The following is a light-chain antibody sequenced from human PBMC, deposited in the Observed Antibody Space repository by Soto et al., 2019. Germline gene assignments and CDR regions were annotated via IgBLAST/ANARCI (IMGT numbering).Light chain of an antibody. J-gene: IGKJ4*01. V-gene: IGKV3-11*01. CDR2: DAS. CDR1: QSVSSY. CDR3: QQRSNWPPLT. Sequence: EIVLTQSPATLSLSPGERATLSSRASQSVSSYLAWDQQKPGQAPRLLSYDASNRATGIPARFSGSGSGTDFTLTIISLEPEDVAVYYCQQRSNWPPLTFGGGTKVEIK.